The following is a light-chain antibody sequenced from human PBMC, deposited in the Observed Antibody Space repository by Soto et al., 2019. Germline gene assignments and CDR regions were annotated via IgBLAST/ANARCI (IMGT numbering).Light chain of an antibody. CDR2: LAS. J-gene: IGKJ2*01. V-gene: IGKV1-5*03. Sequence: DIQMTQSPSTLSASVGDRVTVTCRASQDVGSFLAWYQQKPGKAPKLLIYLASRLESGVPSRFSGSGSGTEFTLTISGLQPDDFATYFCQQYNSPSFYTFGQGTKLEIK. CDR1: QDVGSF. CDR3: QQYNSPSFYT.